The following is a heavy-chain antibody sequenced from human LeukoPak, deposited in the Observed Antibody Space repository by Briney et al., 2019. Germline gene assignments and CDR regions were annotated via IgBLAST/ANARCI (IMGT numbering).Heavy chain of an antibody. V-gene: IGHV4-59*08. CDR3: ARRVAVNPRYYFDY. D-gene: IGHD4-17*01. CDR2: IYYSGST. J-gene: IGHJ4*02. Sequence: PSETLSLTCTVSGGSISSYYWSWIRQPPGKGLEWIENIYYSGSTNSNPSLKSRVTISVDTSKNQFSLKLSSVTAADTAVYYCARRVAVNPRYYFDYWGQGTLVTVSS. CDR1: GGSISSYY.